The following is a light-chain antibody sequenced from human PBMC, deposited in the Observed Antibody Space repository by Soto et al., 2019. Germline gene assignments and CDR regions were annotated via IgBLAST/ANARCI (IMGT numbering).Light chain of an antibody. CDR1: KNDIGVYDF. Sequence: QSALTQPPSASGSPGQSVTISCTGTKNDIGVYDFVSWYQQHPGKAPRRIIYEVVRRPTGVPDRFSGSKSGNTASLTVSGLQAADEADYFCKSYDGINPYVFGSGTKVTDL. V-gene: IGLV2-8*01. CDR3: KSYDGINPYV. J-gene: IGLJ1*01. CDR2: EVV.